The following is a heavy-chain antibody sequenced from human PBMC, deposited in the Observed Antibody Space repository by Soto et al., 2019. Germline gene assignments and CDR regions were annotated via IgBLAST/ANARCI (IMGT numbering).Heavy chain of an antibody. J-gene: IGHJ4*02. CDR3: AKDLHGSGWSFDQ. V-gene: IGHV3-23*01. Sequence: EVQLLESGGGLGQPGGPLSPSCSPSGFPFRTQAMAWVRQAPGKGPGWVSALISSGESPDYADSVKGRFTISRDNSKNTLYLQMNSLRADDTAVYYCAKDLHGSGWSFDQWGQGTVVTVSS. D-gene: IGHD6-19*01. CDR2: LISSGESP. CDR1: GFPFRTQA.